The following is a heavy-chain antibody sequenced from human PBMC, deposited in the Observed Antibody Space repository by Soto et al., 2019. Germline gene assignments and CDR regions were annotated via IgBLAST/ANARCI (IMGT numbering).Heavy chain of an antibody. D-gene: IGHD2-15*01. Sequence: QVQLVQSGAEVKKPGSSVKVSCKASGGTFSSYAISWVRQAPGQGLEWMGGIIPVFGTANYAQKFQGRVKITADESTSTAYMELSSLRAEDTAVYYCARAGYCSGGSCYSGWFDPWGQGTLVTVSS. CDR1: GGTFSSYA. V-gene: IGHV1-69*01. CDR3: ARAGYCSGGSCYSGWFDP. CDR2: IIPVFGTA. J-gene: IGHJ5*02.